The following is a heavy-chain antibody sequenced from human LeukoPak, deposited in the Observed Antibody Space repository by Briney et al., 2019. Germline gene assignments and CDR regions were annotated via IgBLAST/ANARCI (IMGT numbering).Heavy chain of an antibody. CDR3: VKVVHYYDSSGYRAEYFQH. CDR1: GXTFSSYA. V-gene: IGHV3-64D*09. J-gene: IGHJ1*01. CDR2: ISSNGGST. Sequence: PGGSLRLSCSASGXTFSSYAMHWVRQAPGKGLEYVSAISSNGGSTYYADSVKGRFTTSRDNSKNTLYLQMSSLRAEDTAVYYCVKVVHYYDSSGYRAEYFQHWGQGTLVTVSS. D-gene: IGHD3-22*01.